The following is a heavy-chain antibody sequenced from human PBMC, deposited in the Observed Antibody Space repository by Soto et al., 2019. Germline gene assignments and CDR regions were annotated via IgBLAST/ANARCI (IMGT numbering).Heavy chain of an antibody. J-gene: IGHJ6*02. CDR2: IWYDGSNK. V-gene: IGHV3-33*01. CDR3: ARDFKLVFRDYDYYYRMYV. CDR1: GFTFSSYG. D-gene: IGHD2-21*02. Sequence: GGSLRLSCAASGFTFSSYGMHWVRQAPGKGLEWVAVIWYDGSNKYYADSVKGRFTISRDNSKNTLYLQMNSLRAEDTAVYYCARDFKLVFRDYDYYYRMYVWGQGTTVPVSS.